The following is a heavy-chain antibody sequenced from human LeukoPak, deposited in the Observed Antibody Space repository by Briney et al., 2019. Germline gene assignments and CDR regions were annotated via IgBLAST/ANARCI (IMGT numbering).Heavy chain of an antibody. CDR1: GGSISSYY. CDR3: ARVRITMVRGVIMGSFWFDP. D-gene: IGHD3-10*01. Sequence: SETLSLTCTVSGGSISSYYWSWIRQPPGKGLEWIGYIYYSGSTNYNPSLKSRVTISVDTSKNQFSLKLSSVTAADTAVYYCARVRITMVRGVIMGSFWFDPWGQGTLVTVSS. CDR2: IYYSGST. J-gene: IGHJ5*02. V-gene: IGHV4-59*08.